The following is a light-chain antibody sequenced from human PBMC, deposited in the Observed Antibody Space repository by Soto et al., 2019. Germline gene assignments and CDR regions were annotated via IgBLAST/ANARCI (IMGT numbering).Light chain of an antibody. Sequence: QSALTQPPSVSAAPGQKVTISCSGTSSNIGNNYVSWYQQLPGTAPKLLIYDTNKRLSTIPDRFSASKSGTSATLGITGLQTGDEAVYYCGTWDSGLGALLFGGGTKLTVL. CDR2: DTN. V-gene: IGLV1-51*01. CDR1: SSNIGNNY. J-gene: IGLJ2*01. CDR3: GTWDSGLGALL.